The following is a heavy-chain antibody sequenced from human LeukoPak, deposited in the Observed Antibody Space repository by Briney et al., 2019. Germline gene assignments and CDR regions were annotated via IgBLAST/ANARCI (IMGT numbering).Heavy chain of an antibody. Sequence: PGGSLRLSCAASGFTVSSNYMSWVRQAPGKGLEWVSVIYSGGSTYYADSVKGRFTISRDNSKNTLYLQMNSPRAEDTAVYYCAREGIAVAANYYYYGMDVWGQGTTVTVSS. V-gene: IGHV3-66*01. CDR2: IYSGGST. D-gene: IGHD6-19*01. CDR3: AREGIAVAANYYYYGMDV. J-gene: IGHJ6*02. CDR1: GFTVSSNY.